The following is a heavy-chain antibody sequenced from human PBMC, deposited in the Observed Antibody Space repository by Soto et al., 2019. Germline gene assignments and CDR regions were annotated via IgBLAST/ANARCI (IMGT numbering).Heavy chain of an antibody. CDR2: IYYSGST. J-gene: IGHJ4*02. CDR3: ARGDYYDSSGYYLGALDY. Sequence: PSETLSLTCTVSGGSIRSSTYYWGWIRQPPGKGLEWIGSIYYSGSTHNTPSLKSRVTMSVDTSKNQFSLKLSSVTAADTAVYYCARGDYYDSSGYYLGALDYWGQGTLVTVSS. CDR1: GGSIRSSTYY. V-gene: IGHV4-39*01. D-gene: IGHD3-22*01.